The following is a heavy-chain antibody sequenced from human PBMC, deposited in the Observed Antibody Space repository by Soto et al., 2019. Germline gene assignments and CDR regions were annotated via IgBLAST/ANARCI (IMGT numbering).Heavy chain of an antibody. CDR2: IYNDGST. J-gene: IGHJ4*02. D-gene: IGHD4-17*01. Sequence: EVQLVESGGGLTQPGGSLRLSCAVSGFTVGSNHVTWVRQATGKGLQWVSAIYNDGSTYYADSVKGRFTISRDNSKNAVLLQMNSLRAEDTALYFCAGYGGNSVWGQGTLVTVSS. CDR3: AGYGGNSV. V-gene: IGHV3-53*01. CDR1: GFTVGSNH.